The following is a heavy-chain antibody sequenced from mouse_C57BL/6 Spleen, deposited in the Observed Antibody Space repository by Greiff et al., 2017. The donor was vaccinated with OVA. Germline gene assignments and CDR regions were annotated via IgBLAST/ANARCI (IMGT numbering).Heavy chain of an antibody. D-gene: IGHD2-4*01. CDR2: ISSGSSTI. J-gene: IGHJ3*01. CDR3: ARLYDDDEAWFAY. V-gene: IGHV5-17*03. Sequence: EVMLVESGGGLVKPGGSLKLSCAASGYTFSDYGMHWVRQAPEQGLEWVAYISSGSSTIYYADTVKGRFTIARDNAKNTLYLQMTSLKSEDMAMYYCARLYDDDEAWFAYWGQGTLVTVSA. CDR1: GYTFSDYG.